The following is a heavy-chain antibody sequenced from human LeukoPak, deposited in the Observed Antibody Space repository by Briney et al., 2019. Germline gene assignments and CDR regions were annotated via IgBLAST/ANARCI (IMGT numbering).Heavy chain of an antibody. CDR3: ARDGRYSGSFDY. Sequence: GGSLRLSCAASGFTFSNYGMNWVRQAPGKGLEWVSYISSSSNTIYYADSVKGRFTISRDNAKNSLSLQMNSLRAEDTAVYYCARDGRYSGSFDYWGQGTLVTVSS. CDR1: GFTFSNYG. D-gene: IGHD1-26*01. V-gene: IGHV3-48*01. J-gene: IGHJ4*02. CDR2: ISSSSNTI.